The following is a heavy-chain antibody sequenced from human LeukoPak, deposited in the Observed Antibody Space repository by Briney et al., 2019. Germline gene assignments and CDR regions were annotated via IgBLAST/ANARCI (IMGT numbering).Heavy chain of an antibody. CDR1: GFSLSSYA. D-gene: IGHD3-22*01. J-gene: IGHJ4*02. V-gene: IGHV3-23*01. CDR2: ISSTDAGT. CDR3: ARDLYRIVVVPHYFDY. Sequence: GGSLRLSCAASGFSLSSYAMSWVRQAPGKGLEWVSAISSTDAGTYHADSVRGRFTISRDNAKNSLYLQMNSLRAEDTAVYYCARDLYRIVVVPHYFDYWGQGTLVTVSS.